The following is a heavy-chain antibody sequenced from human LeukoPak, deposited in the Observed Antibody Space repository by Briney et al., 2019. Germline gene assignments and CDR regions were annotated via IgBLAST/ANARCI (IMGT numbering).Heavy chain of an antibody. V-gene: IGHV4-39*01. Sequence: SETLSLTCAVYGGSFSGNYWGWIRQPPGKGLEWIGSIYYSGSTYFNPSLQSRVTLSVDTSNSQFFLKLNSVTAADTAVYYCVRDYGDYARQYYYGMDVWGQGTTVAVSS. D-gene: IGHD4-17*01. CDR1: GGSFSGNY. J-gene: IGHJ6*02. CDR2: IYYSGST. CDR3: VRDYGDYARQYYYGMDV.